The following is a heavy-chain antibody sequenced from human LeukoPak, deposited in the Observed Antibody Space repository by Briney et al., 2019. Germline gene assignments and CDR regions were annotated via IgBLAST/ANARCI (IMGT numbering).Heavy chain of an antibody. CDR1: GGSVSSYY. CDR2: IYYSGST. Sequence: SETLTLTCTVSGGSVSSYYWSWIRQPPGKGLEWIAYIYYSGSTKYNPSLKSRVTISLDRSKNQFSLKLRSVTAADTAVYYCARGRGSLDYWGQGTLVTVSS. CDR3: ARGRGSLDY. J-gene: IGHJ4*02. D-gene: IGHD3-10*01. V-gene: IGHV4-59*02.